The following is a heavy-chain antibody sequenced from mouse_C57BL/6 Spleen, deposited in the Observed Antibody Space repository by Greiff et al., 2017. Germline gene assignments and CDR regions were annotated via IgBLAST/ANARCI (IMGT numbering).Heavy chain of an antibody. V-gene: IGHV6-6*01. J-gene: IGHJ2*01. CDR1: GFTFSDSW. CDR2: IRNKANNHAT. D-gene: IGHD4-1*01. CDR3: TDWERGY. Sequence: EVQLQESGGGLVQPGGSMKLSCAASGFTFSDSWMDWVRQSPETGLEWVAEIRNKANNHATYYALSVKGRFTISRDDSKSSVYLQMNSLRAEDTDIYYCTDWERGYWGQGTTLTVSS.